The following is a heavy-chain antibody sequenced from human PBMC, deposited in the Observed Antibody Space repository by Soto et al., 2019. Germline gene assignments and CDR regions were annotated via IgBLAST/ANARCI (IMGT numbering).Heavy chain of an antibody. J-gene: IGHJ5*02. D-gene: IGHD2-15*01. CDR2: IIPMFGIA. V-gene: IGHV1-69*12. Sequence: QFQLVQSGAEAKKPGSSVKVSCKASGGTFSDYAISWVRQAPGQGLEWMGGIIPMFGIANYAQEFQGRLTITADESTNTAYMELSGLRSEDAAVYYCARGIAAVVSGTRLPFRFWFDPWGQGTLVTVSS. CDR1: GGTFSDYA. CDR3: ARGIAAVVSGTRLPFRFWFDP.